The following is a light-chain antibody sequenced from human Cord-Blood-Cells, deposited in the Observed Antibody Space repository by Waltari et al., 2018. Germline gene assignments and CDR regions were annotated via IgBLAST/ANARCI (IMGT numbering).Light chain of an antibody. J-gene: IGLJ1*01. Sequence: QSALTQSASVSGSPGQSITISCTGTSSAVGGYNYVSWYQQHPGKAPKLMIYDVSNRPSGVSNRFSGSKSGNTASLTISGLQAEDEADYYCSSYTSSSTLVFGTGTKVTVL. CDR2: DVS. CDR1: SSAVGGYNY. V-gene: IGLV2-14*03. CDR3: SSYTSSSTLV.